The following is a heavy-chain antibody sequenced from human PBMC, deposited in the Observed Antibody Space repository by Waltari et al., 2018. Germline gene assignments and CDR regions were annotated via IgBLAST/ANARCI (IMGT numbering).Heavy chain of an antibody. CDR2: SCSSSSYI. Sequence: EVQLVESGGGLVKPGGSLRLSCAASGFTFSSYSMNWVRQAPGKGLEWVSSSCSSSSYIYYADAVKGRFTITRDNAKNSLYMQMNSLRAEDTAVYYCARQGAGKDYWGQGTLVTVSS. J-gene: IGHJ4*02. V-gene: IGHV3-21*01. D-gene: IGHD6-13*01. CDR1: GFTFSSYS. CDR3: ARQGAGKDY.